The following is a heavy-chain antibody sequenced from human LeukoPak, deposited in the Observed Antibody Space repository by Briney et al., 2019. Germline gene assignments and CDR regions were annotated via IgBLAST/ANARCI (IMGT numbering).Heavy chain of an antibody. D-gene: IGHD1-26*01. V-gene: IGHV4-39*07. CDR3: ASLGSYFFDY. CDR2: IYYSGSS. CDR1: GGSISSNTYY. J-gene: IGHJ4*02. Sequence: SETLSLTCTVSGGSISSNTYYWGWIRQPPGKGLEWIGSIYYSGSSYYNPSLKSRLTISVDTSKNQFSLKLSSVTAADTAVYYCASLGSYFFDYWGQGSLVTVSS.